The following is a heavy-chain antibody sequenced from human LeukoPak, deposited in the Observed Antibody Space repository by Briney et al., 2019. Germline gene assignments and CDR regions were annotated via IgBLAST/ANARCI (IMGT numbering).Heavy chain of an antibody. CDR1: GFSFSSNS. V-gene: IGHV3-7*03. CDR2: IQQDASQK. D-gene: IGHD1-26*01. J-gene: IGHJ4*02. Sequence: TGGSLRLSCGASGFSFSSNSMNWVRQAPGKGREWGANIQQDASQKNYVDSVRGRFIISRDNDKNLLYLQMNSLRAEDTAVYHCARDVGGNLDYWGQGILVTVSA. CDR3: ARDVGGNLDY.